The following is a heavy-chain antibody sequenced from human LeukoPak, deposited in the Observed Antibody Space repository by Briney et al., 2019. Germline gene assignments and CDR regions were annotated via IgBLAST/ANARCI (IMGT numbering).Heavy chain of an antibody. D-gene: IGHD4-17*01. CDR1: GGSINNYY. CDR2: IYYSGST. J-gene: IGHJ4*02. Sequence: PSETLSLTCTVSGGSINNYYWNWIRQPPGKGLEWIGYIYYSGSTNYNPSLKSRVTISVDTSKNQFSLKLSSVTAADTAVYYCARGGATVTTFDYWGQGTLVTVSS. V-gene: IGHV4-59*01. CDR3: ARGGATVTTFDY.